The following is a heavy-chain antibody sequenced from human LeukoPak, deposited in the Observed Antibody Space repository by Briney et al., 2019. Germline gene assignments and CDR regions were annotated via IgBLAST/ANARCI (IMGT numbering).Heavy chain of an antibody. CDR2: VRSKAYGGTT. CDR1: GFIFGVYA. V-gene: IGHV3-49*04. CDR3: TIHDTSMAMSVDY. D-gene: IGHD5-18*01. J-gene: IGHJ4*02. Sequence: GRSLRLSCTGSGFIFGVYAVSWVRQAPGKGLERVGFVRSKAYGGTTEHAASVQGRFTISRDDSKSNAYLQMTSLKTEDTAVYYCTIHDTSMAMSVDYWGQGTLVTVSS.